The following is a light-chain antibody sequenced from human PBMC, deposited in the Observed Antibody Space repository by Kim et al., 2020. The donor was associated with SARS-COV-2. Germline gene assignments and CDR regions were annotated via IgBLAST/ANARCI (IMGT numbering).Light chain of an antibody. CDR3: LQHNTYPWT. J-gene: IGKJ1*01. Sequence: DIQMTQSPSSLSAYVGDRVTLTCRASQGVRNNLGWYQHKPGTAPKRLIYGVSNLQSGVPSRFSGSGSGTEFTLTISSLQPEDFATYYCLQHNTYPWTFGQGTKVDIK. CDR1: QGVRNN. CDR2: GVS. V-gene: IGKV1-17*01.